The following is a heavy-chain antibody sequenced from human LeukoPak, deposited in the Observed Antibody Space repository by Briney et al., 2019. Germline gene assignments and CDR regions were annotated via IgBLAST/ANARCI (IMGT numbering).Heavy chain of an antibody. CDR3: ARDFWGAYRVDYFDY. CDR1: GFTFSNYW. V-gene: IGHV3-7*01. J-gene: IGHJ4*02. Sequence: GSLRLSCAASGFTFSNYWMSWVRRAPGKGLEWVANIKQDGSETYYVDSVRGRFAISRDNAKKSLYLQMNSLRAEDTAVYYCARDFWGAYRVDYFDYWGQGTLVTVSS. D-gene: IGHD3-3*01. CDR2: IKQDGSET.